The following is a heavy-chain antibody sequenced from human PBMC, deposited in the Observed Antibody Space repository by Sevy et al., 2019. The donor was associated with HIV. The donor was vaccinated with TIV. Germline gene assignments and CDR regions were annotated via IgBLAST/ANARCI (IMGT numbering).Heavy chain of an antibody. Sequence: ASVKVSCKASGYTFTSYGISWVRQAPGQGLEWMGWISAYNGNTNYAQKLQGRVTMTTDTSTSTAYMELRSLRSDDTAVYYCVRDLGGYGGNSIDYWGQGTMVTVSS. CDR2: ISAYNGNT. J-gene: IGHJ4*02. V-gene: IGHV1-18*01. CDR3: VRDLGGYGGNSIDY. CDR1: GYTFTSYG. D-gene: IGHD2-21*02.